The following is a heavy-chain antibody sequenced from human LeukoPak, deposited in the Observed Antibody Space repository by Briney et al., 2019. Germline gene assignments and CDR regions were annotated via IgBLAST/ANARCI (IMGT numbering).Heavy chain of an antibody. V-gene: IGHV3-21*05. CDR3: AREYTVTTYYFDY. Sequence: GRSLTLSCAASGFTFSSFGMHWVRQAPGKGLEWVSYTSSRSSYTNYADSVKGRFTISRDNAKNSLYLQMNSLRAEDTAVYYCAREYTVTTYYFDYWGQGTLVTVSS. CDR2: TSSRSSYT. D-gene: IGHD4-17*01. J-gene: IGHJ4*02. CDR1: GFTFSSFG.